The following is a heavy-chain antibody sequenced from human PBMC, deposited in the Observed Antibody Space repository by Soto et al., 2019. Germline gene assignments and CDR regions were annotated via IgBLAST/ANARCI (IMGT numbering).Heavy chain of an antibody. D-gene: IGHD6-19*01. Sequence: ASVKVSCKASGYTFTSYYMHWVRQAPGQGLEWMGIINTSGGSTTYAQKFQGRVTMTRDTSTSTVYLELSSLTSEDTAVYYCARASVSGRRFDYWGERPLVTVSS. CDR1: GYTFTSYY. J-gene: IGHJ4*02. V-gene: IGHV1-46*03. CDR2: INTSGGST. CDR3: ARASVSGRRFDY.